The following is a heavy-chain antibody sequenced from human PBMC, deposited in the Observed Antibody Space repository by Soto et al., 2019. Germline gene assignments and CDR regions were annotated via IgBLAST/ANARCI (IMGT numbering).Heavy chain of an antibody. Sequence: ASVKVSCKASGYTFLSYAISWVRQAPGQGLEWMGWISPNSGNTNYAQKLQGRVTMTTDTSTSTVYMELRSLRSDDTAVYYCARRPLFSLGDYVTYFFDYWGQGTLVTVAS. CDR3: ARRPLFSLGDYVTYFFDY. CDR1: GYTFLSYA. V-gene: IGHV1-18*01. D-gene: IGHD4-17*01. CDR2: ISPNSGNT. J-gene: IGHJ4*02.